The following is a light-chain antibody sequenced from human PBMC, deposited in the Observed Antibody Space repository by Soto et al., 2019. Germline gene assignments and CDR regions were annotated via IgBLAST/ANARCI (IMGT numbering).Light chain of an antibody. V-gene: IGKV3-20*01. CDR3: QQYDTSPLT. CDR1: QSVSSNY. Sequence: EVVLTQSPGTLSLSPGERATLSCRASQSVSSNYLAWYQQKPGRAPRLLIFGAFNRATGIPDRFSGSVSGTDLTLTISGLEPADFAVYYCQQYDTSPLTFGGGTKVDI. CDR2: GAF. J-gene: IGKJ4*01.